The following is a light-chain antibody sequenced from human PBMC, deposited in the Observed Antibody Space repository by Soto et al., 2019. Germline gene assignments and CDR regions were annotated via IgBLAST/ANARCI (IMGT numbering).Light chain of an antibody. CDR2: AAS. V-gene: IGKV1-39*01. Sequence: DIQMTQSPSSLSASVADRVTITCRASQSIRRSLNWYQQKPGKAPKLLIYAASSLQSGVPSRFSGSGYGTDFTLTITSLQSEDFATYYCQHYNSYSEAFAQGTKVDIK. CDR1: QSIRRS. J-gene: IGKJ1*01. CDR3: QHYNSYSEA.